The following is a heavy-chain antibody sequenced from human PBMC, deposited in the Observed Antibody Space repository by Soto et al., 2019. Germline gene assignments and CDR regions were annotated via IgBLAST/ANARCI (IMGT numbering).Heavy chain of an antibody. D-gene: IGHD6-13*01. CDR1: GGSISSSSYY. CDR3: ARQIAAAGRFDP. CDR2: IYYSGST. Sequence: ETLSLTGPVSGGSISSSSYYWGWIRQPPGKGLEWIGSIYYSGSTYYNPSLKSRVTISVDTSKNQFSLKLSSVTAADTAVYYCARQIAAAGRFDPWGQGTLVTVSS. J-gene: IGHJ5*02. V-gene: IGHV4-39*01.